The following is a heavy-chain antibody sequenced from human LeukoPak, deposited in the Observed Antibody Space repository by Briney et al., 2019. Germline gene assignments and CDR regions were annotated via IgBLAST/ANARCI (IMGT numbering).Heavy chain of an antibody. J-gene: IGHJ4*02. Sequence: SETLSLTCAVYGGSFSGYYWSWIRQPPGKGLEWIGEINHSGSTNYNPSLKSRVTISVDTSKNQLSLKLSSVAAADTAVYYCARRPDYFDYWGQGTLVTVSS. CDR2: INHSGST. V-gene: IGHV4-34*01. CDR1: GGSFSGYY. CDR3: ARRPDYFDY.